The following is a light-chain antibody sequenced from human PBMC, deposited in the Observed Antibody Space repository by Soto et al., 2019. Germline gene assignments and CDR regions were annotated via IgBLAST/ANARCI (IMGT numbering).Light chain of an antibody. V-gene: IGKV1-5*01. Sequence: DLQMTQSPSTLSASVGDRVTITCRASQSISSWLAWYQQKPGRAPKLLIYDSSSLESGVPSRFSGSGSGTEFTLTISSLQPDDFATYYCQQYNSYSQTFGQGTKVDI. CDR3: QQYNSYSQT. CDR2: DSS. CDR1: QSISSW. J-gene: IGKJ1*01.